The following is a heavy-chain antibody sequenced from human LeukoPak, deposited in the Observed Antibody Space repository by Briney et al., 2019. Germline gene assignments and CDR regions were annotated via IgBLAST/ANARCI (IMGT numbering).Heavy chain of an antibody. CDR2: TYHSGST. V-gene: IGHV4-38-2*02. D-gene: IGHD1-26*01. CDR3: PRVSGSNWLDY. J-gene: IGHJ4*02. CDR1: GDSMSDYF. Sequence: RSSETLSLTCTVSGDSMSDYFWTWIRQPPGKGLEWIGSTYHSGSTYYNPSLKSRVTISVDTSKNQFSLNLGSVTAADTAVYYCPRVSGSNWLDYWGQGALVTVSS.